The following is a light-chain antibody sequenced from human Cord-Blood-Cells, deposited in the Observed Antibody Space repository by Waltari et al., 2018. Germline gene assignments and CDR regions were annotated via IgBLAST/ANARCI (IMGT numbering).Light chain of an antibody. J-gene: IGLJ1*01. CDR1: SSDVGGYNN. V-gene: IGLV2-14*03. Sequence: QSALTQPASVSGPPGQSITISCTGTSSDVGGYNNVSWYQQHPGKAPKLMIYDVSNRPSGVSNRFSGSKSGNTASLTISGLQAEDEADYYCSSYTSSSTLVFGTGTKVTVL. CDR3: SSYTSSSTLV. CDR2: DVS.